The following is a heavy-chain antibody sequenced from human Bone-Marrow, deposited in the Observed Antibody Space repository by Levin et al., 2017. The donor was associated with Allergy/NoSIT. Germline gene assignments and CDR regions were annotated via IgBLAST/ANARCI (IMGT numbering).Heavy chain of an antibody. CDR3: AREGIPVDTAMVSLVV. D-gene: IGHD5-18*01. J-gene: IGHJ4*02. V-gene: IGHV3-33*01. CDR2: IWFDGGNK. CDR1: GFTFSSYG. Sequence: LSLTCAASGFTFSSYGMHWVRQAPGKGLGWVAVIWFDGGNKYYADSVKGRFTISRDNSKNTLYLQMNSLRVEDTAVYYCAREGIPVDTAMVSLVVWGQGTLVTVSS.